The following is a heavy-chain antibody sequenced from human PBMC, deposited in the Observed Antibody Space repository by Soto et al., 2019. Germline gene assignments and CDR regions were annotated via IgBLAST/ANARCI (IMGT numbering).Heavy chain of an antibody. CDR3: ARGSKDSYSGSRIFDF. J-gene: IGHJ4*02. CDR2: ITDTGGDA. D-gene: IGHD3-10*01. V-gene: IGHV3-23*01. CDR1: GFIFSNNG. Sequence: HPGGSLRLSCVGSGFIFSNNGMHWVRQTPGEGLEWVSTITDTGGDAKYADSVRGRFTISRDNSKKTLYLQMSSLRADDSAVYFCARGSKDSYSGSRIFDFWGRGTLVTVSS.